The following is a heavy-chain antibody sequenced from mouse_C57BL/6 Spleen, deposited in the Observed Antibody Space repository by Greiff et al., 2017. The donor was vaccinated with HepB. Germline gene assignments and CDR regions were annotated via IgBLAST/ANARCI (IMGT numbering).Heavy chain of an antibody. J-gene: IGHJ3*01. CDR2: IDPETGGT. D-gene: IGHD1-1*01. Sequence: QVQLQQSGAELVRPGASVTLSCKASGYTFTDYEMHWVKQTPVHGLEWIGAIDPETGGTAYNQKFKGKAILTADKSSSTAYMELRSLTSEDSAVYYCNNYGSSPFAYCGQVTLFTVSA. CDR3: NNYGSSPFAY. V-gene: IGHV1-15*01. CDR1: GYTFTDYE.